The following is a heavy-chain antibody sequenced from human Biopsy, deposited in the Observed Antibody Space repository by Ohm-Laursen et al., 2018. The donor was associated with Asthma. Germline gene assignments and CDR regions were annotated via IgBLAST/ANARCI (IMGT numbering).Heavy chain of an antibody. V-gene: IGHV3-30*04. D-gene: IGHD2-15*01. J-gene: IGHJ6*02. CDR1: GFTFRSYA. Sequence: PRLSCSASGFTFRSYAMHWVRQTPAKGLEWVAVISFDGSNKYYADSVKGRFTISRDNSKNTLYLQMTSLSAEDSAVYYCARVDGVVEAATRLGGMDVWGQGTTVTVSS. CDR2: ISFDGSNK. CDR3: ARVDGVVEAATRLGGMDV.